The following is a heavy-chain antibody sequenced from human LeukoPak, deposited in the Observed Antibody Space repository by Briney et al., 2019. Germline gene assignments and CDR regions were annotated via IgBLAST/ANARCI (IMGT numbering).Heavy chain of an antibody. V-gene: IGHV3-33*01. D-gene: IGHD6-6*01. Sequence: GGSLRLSCAASGYTFTDHGMHWVRQAPGKGLEWVADIWFDGSQQYYADAVKGRLTISRDISKSILYLQMNSLRAEDTGVYYCARDLAAARLDFRGQGTLVTVSS. J-gene: IGHJ4*02. CDR2: IWFDGSQQ. CDR1: GYTFTDHG. CDR3: ARDLAAARLDF.